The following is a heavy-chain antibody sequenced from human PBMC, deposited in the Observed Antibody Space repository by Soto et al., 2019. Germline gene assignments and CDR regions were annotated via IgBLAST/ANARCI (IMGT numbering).Heavy chain of an antibody. Sequence: SETLSLTCTVSGGSISSYYWSWIRQPPGKGLEWIGYIYYSGSTNYNPSLKSRVTISVDTSKNQFSLKLSSVTAADTAVYYCARHNDILTGDDYYYYMDDWGKGTTVTVSS. J-gene: IGHJ6*03. CDR3: ARHNDILTGDDYYYYMDD. D-gene: IGHD3-9*01. V-gene: IGHV4-59*08. CDR2: IYYSGST. CDR1: GGSISSYY.